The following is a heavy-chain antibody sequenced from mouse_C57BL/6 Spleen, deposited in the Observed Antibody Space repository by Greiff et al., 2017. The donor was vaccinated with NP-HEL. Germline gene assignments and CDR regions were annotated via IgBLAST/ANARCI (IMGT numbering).Heavy chain of an antibody. CDR2: ISDGGSYT. CDR3: ARPGGY. V-gene: IGHV5-4*03. CDR1: GFTFSSYA. Sequence: EVKLLESGGGLVKPGGSLKLSCAASGFTFSSYAMSWVRQTPEKRLEWVATISDGGSYTYYPDNVKGRFTISRDNAKNNLYLQMSHLKSEDTAMYYCARPGGYWGQGTTLTVSS. J-gene: IGHJ2*01.